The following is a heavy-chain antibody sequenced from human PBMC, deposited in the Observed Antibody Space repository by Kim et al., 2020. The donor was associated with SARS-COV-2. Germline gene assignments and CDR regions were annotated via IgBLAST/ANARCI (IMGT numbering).Heavy chain of an antibody. CDR2: INHSGST. V-gene: IGHV4-34*01. D-gene: IGHD3-3*01. Sequence: SETLSLTCAVYGGSFSGYYWSWIRQPPGKGLEWIGEINHSGSTNYNPSLKSRVTISVDTSKNQFSLKLSSVTAADTAVYYCARMGVFWKYPVRGWFDPWGQGTLVTVSS. CDR3: ARMGVFWKYPVRGWFDP. CDR1: GGSFSGYY. J-gene: IGHJ5*02.